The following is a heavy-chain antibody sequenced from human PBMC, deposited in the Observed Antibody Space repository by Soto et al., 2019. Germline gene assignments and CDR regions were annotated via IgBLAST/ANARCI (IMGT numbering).Heavy chain of an antibody. J-gene: IGHJ4*02. CDR2: IIPIFGTT. D-gene: IGHD1-26*01. CDR3: ARTYYQWEALHYFDF. V-gene: IGHV1-69*01. CDR1: GGTFSRYG. Sequence: QVQLVQSGAEVKKPGSSVKVSCTASGGTFSRYGFTWVRQAPGQGFQWMGGIIPIFGTTHYEQNFQGRSSITADESTSTVYMELSSLRSDDTAIYFCARTYYQWEALHYFDFWGQGTLVTVSS.